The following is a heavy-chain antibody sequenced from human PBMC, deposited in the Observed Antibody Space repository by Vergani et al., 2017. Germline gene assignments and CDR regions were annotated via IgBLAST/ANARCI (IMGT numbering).Heavy chain of an antibody. V-gene: IGHV3-33*01. CDR2: IWSDGSNK. J-gene: IGHJ4*02. D-gene: IGHD1-1*01. Sequence: QVQLVESGGGVVQPGRSLRLSCAVSGITFSTYGMHWVRQAQGKGLEWVAVIWSDGSNKYYGDSVKGRFTISRDNSKNTLYLQMNSLRSEDTAVYYCARVRTGGYSLIFVYWGQGTLVTVSS. CDR3: ARVRTGGYSLIFVY. CDR1: GITFSTYG.